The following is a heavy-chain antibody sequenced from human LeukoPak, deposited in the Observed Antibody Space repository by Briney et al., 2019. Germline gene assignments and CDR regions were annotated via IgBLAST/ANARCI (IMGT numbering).Heavy chain of an antibody. D-gene: IGHD3-9*01. Sequence: ASVKVSCKASGGTFSSYAISWVRQAPGQGLEWMGGIIPIFGIANYVQKFQGRVTITADESTSIAYMELSSLRSEDTAVYYCARGNYDVLTGYNYYHYYYMDVWGKGTTVTISS. J-gene: IGHJ6*03. V-gene: IGHV1-69*13. CDR3: ARGNYDVLTGYNYYHYYYMDV. CDR2: IIPIFGIA. CDR1: GGTFSSYA.